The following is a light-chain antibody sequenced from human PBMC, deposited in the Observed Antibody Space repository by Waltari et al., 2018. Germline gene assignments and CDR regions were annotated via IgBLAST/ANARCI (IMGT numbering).Light chain of an antibody. Sequence: IQLTQSASYLSASVGDRVTTTCRASPGISNFLALYQQKPGKAPKLLNYAASTLQSGVPSRFSGSGSGTDFTLTISSLQPEDFATYYCQQLNSYQWTFGQGTKVDIK. J-gene: IGKJ1*01. CDR2: AAS. V-gene: IGKV1-9*01. CDR3: QQLNSYQWT. CDR1: PGISNF.